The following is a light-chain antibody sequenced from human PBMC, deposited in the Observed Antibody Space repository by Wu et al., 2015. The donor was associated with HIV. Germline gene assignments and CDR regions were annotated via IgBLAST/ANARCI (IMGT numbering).Light chain of an antibody. CDR1: QSVSSSY. Sequence: EIVLTQSPGTLSLSPGERATFSCRASQSVSSSYLAWYQQKPGQAPRLLIYGASSRATDIPDRFSGSGSGTDFTLTISRLEPEDFAVYYCQHYGSSPLTFGGGTKVE. CDR3: QHYGSSPLT. CDR2: GAS. J-gene: IGKJ4*01. V-gene: IGKV3-20*01.